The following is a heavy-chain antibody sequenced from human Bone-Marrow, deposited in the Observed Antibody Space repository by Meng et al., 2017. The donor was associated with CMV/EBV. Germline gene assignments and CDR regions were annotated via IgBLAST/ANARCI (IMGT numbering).Heavy chain of an antibody. CDR1: GGSISSGSSY. J-gene: IGHJ5*02. V-gene: IGHV4-31*02. D-gene: IGHD3-22*01. CDR2: IYYSGST. CDR3: ARRHYYDSSGYYP. Sequence: SGGSISSGSSYWSWIRQHPGKGLEYIGYIYYSGSTYYNPSLKSRVTISVDTSKNQFSLKLSSVTAADTAVYYCARRHYYDSSGYYPWGQGTLVTVSS.